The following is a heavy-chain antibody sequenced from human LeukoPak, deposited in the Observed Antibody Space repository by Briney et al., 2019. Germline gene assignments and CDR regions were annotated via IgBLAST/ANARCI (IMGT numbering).Heavy chain of an antibody. CDR1: GGSISSYY. Sequence: SETLSRTCTVSGGSISSYYWSWIRQPAGKGLEWIGRIYTSGSTNYNPSLESRVTVSVDTSKNQFSLKLSSVTAADTAVYYCARDYYGSGSYYNDWFDPWGQGTLVTVSS. J-gene: IGHJ5*02. V-gene: IGHV4-4*07. D-gene: IGHD3-10*01. CDR2: IYTSGST. CDR3: ARDYYGSGSYYNDWFDP.